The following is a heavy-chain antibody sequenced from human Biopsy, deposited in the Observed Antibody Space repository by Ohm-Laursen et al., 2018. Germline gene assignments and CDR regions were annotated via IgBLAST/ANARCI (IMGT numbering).Heavy chain of an antibody. CDR3: ARHPTGFWFDP. J-gene: IGHJ5*02. V-gene: IGHV4-39*01. CDR1: GGSISSSTTYY. CDR2: IYNTETT. Sequence: GTLSLTCTVSGGSISSSTTYYWAWLRPPPGKGLEWIRSIYNTETTFYNPSLKSRVTISVDTSTNQFSLKVSSVTAADTALYFCARHPTGFWFDPWGHGTLVIVSS.